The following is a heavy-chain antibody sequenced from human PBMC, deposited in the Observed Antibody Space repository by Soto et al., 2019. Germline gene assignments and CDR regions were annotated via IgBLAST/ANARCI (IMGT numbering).Heavy chain of an antibody. CDR3: ARDPSLSVSGPSYYFDY. CDR2: IWYDGSNK. V-gene: IGHV3-33*01. D-gene: IGHD6-19*01. J-gene: IGHJ4*02. CDR1: GFTFSSYG. Sequence: GGSLRLSCAASGFTFSSYGMHWVRQAPGKGLEWVAVIWYDGSNKYYADSVKGRFTISRDNSKNTLYLQMNSLRAEDTAVYYCARDPSLSVSGPSYYFDYWGQGTLVTVSS.